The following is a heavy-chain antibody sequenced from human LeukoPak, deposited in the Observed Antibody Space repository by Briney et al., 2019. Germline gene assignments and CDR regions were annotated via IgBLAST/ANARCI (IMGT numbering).Heavy chain of an antibody. CDR3: AKDPLRDYGGRFDF. D-gene: IGHD4-23*01. CDR1: GGSISRNS. Sequence: PSETLSLTCIVSGGSISRNSWSWVRQAPGMGLEWVSAISGNGDNTYYADSVKGRFTVSRDNSKNTLYLQMNSLRAEDTAVYYCAKDPLRDYGGRFDFWGQGTLVTVSS. J-gene: IGHJ4*02. CDR2: ISGNGDNT. V-gene: IGHV3-23*01.